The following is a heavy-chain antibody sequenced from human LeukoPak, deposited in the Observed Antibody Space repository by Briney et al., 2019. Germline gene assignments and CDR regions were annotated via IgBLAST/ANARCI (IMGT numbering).Heavy chain of an antibody. CDR3: ANSHRERDHDY. D-gene: IGHD1-26*01. CDR2: IKQDGSEK. V-gene: IGHV3-7*01. Sequence: GGSLRLSYAASGFTFSSYWMSWVRQAPGKGLEWVPNIKQDGSEKYYVDSVKGRFTISRDNAKNSLYLQMNSLRAEDTAVYYCANSHRERDHDYWRQGTLVTVSS. CDR1: GFTFSSYW. J-gene: IGHJ4*02.